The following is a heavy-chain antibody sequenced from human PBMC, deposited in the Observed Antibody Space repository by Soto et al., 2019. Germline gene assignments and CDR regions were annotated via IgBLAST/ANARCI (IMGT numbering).Heavy chain of an antibody. CDR3: ARLNIAHDSYYFDY. D-gene: IGHD2-21*01. V-gene: IGHV4-59*08. J-gene: IGHJ4*02. CDR2: IYYSGST. CDR1: GGSISNYY. Sequence: SETLSLTCTVSGGSISNYYWSWIRQPPGKGLEWIGYIYYSGSTNYNPSLKSRVTISVDTSKNQFSLKLSSVTAADTVVYYCARLNIAHDSYYFDYWGQGTLVTVSS.